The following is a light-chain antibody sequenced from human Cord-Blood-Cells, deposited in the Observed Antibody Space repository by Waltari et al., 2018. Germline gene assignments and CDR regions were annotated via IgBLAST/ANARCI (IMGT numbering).Light chain of an antibody. V-gene: IGLV2-23*01. CDR2: EGS. CDR3: CSYAGSSTLV. Sequence: QSALTQPASVSGSPGQSITISCTGTSSDVGSYNLVSWYQQHPGKAPQLMIYEGSKRLSGVSNLFSGSKSGNTASLTISGLQAEDEADYYCCSYAGSSTLVFGGGTKLTVL. J-gene: IGLJ2*01. CDR1: SSDVGSYNL.